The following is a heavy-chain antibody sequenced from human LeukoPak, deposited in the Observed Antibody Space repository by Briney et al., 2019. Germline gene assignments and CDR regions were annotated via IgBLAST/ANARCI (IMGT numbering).Heavy chain of an antibody. J-gene: IGHJ6*04. CDR1: GGSISSGGYS. CDR3: ARGYGRGGYYYYYGMDV. Sequence: SETLSLTCAVSGGSISSGGYSWSWIRQPPGKGLEWIGYIYHSGSTYYNPSLKSRVTISVDRSKNKFSLKLSSVTAADTAVYYCARGYGRGGYYYYYGMDVWGKGTTVTVSS. V-gene: IGHV4-30-2*01. D-gene: IGHD4-17*01. CDR2: IYHSGST.